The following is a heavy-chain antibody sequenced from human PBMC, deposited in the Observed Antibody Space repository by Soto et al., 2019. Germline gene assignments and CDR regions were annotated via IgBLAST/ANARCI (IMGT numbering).Heavy chain of an antibody. CDR2: INPSGGST. CDR1: GYSFTSFY. CDR3: TRVSGYENAFDI. Sequence: QVQLVQSGAEVKKPGASGKVSCKASGYSFTSFYMHWVRQAPGQGLEWMGIINPSGGSTSYAQKFQGRVTMTRDTSTSTVYMELSSLRSEDTAVYYCTRVSGYENAFDIWGQGTMVTVSS. V-gene: IGHV1-46*03. J-gene: IGHJ3*02. D-gene: IGHD5-18*01.